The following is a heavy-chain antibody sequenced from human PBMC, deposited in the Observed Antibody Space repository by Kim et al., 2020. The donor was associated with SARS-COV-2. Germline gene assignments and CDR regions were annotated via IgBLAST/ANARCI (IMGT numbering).Heavy chain of an antibody. J-gene: IGHJ6*02. D-gene: IGHD6-19*01. CDR3: ARALSGSGWNNYYYYYGMDV. Sequence: RFTISRDNAKNSLYLQMNSLRAEDTAVYYCARALSGSGWNNYYYYYGMDVWGQGTTVTVSS. V-gene: IGHV3-48*03.